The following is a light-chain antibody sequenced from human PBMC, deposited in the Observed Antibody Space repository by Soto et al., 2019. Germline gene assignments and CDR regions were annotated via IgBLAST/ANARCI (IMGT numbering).Light chain of an antibody. J-gene: IGKJ1*01. CDR1: QSISSW. CDR2: DAS. V-gene: IGKV1-5*01. Sequence: DIQMTQSPSTLSASVGDRVTITCRASQSISSWLAWYQQKPGKAPKLLIYDASSLESGVPSRFSGSGSGTEFTLTISSLQPDDFATYYYQQYNSYSRTFGQGTKVESK. CDR3: QQYNSYSRT.